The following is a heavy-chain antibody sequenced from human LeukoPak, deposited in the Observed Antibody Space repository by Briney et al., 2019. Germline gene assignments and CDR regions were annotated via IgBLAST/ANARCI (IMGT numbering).Heavy chain of an antibody. J-gene: IGHJ4*02. CDR1: GGSITNYY. CDR3: AREAELPDY. Sequence: SETLSLTCTVSGGSITNYYWSWIRQPPGKGLEWIGDISYSGSTNYNPSLKSRVTISLDTSKNQFSLRLSSVTAADTAVYYCAREAELPDYWGQGTLVTVSS. V-gene: IGHV4-59*01. CDR2: ISYSGST. D-gene: IGHD2-15*01.